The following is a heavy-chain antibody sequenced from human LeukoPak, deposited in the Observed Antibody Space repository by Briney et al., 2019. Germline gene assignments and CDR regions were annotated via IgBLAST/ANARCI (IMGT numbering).Heavy chain of an antibody. V-gene: IGHV1-18*01. J-gene: IGHJ4*02. Sequence: ASVKVSCKASGYTFTSCGISWVRQAPGQGREWMGWISAYNGNTNYAQKLQGTVTMTTDTSTSTAYMKLRSLRSDDTAVYYCARLGYCSSTSCWALDYWGQGTLVTVSS. CDR2: ISAYNGNT. CDR1: GYTFTSCG. CDR3: ARLGYCSSTSCWALDY. D-gene: IGHD2-2*01.